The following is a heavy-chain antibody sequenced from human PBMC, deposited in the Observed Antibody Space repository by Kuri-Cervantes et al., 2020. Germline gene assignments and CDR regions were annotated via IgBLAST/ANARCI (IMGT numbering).Heavy chain of an antibody. CDR2: ISYDGSNK. V-gene: IGHV3-30-3*01. Sequence: GESLKISCTASGFTFGDYAMHWVRQAPGKGLEWVAVISYDGSNKYYADSVKGRFTISRDNSKNTLYLQMNSLRAEDTAVYYCARVSPEYCSGGSCYSGWFDPWGQGTLVTVSS. D-gene: IGHD2-15*01. CDR1: GFTFGDYA. J-gene: IGHJ5*02. CDR3: ARVSPEYCSGGSCYSGWFDP.